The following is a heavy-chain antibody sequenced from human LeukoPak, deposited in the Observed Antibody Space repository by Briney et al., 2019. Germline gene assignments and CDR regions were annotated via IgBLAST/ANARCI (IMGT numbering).Heavy chain of an antibody. CDR2: ITRSSSTI. V-gene: IGHV3-48*01. CDR3: AREIYGDPTIGY. J-gene: IGHJ4*02. D-gene: IGHD4-17*01. CDR1: GFTFSNYN. Sequence: GGSLRLSCAASGFTFSNYNMNWVRQPPGKGLEWVSYITRSSSTIYYADSVKGRFTISRDNAKNSLHLQMNSLRPEDAAVYYCAREIYGDPTIGYWGQGTLVTVSS.